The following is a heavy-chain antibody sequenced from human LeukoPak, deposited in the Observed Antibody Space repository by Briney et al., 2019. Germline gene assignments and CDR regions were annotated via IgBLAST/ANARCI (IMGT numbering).Heavy chain of an antibody. V-gene: IGHV3-23*01. CDR3: ARDLSGSYMSDY. J-gene: IGHJ4*02. Sequence: AGSLSFSCAASGFTFSSYAMSWVRQGPGKGLKWVSVISSSGASTYYADSVKGRFTISRDNSKNTMYLQMNSLRGEDTAVYYCARDLSGSYMSDYWGQGTLVTVSS. CDR1: GFTFSSYA. D-gene: IGHD3-10*01. CDR2: ISSSGAST.